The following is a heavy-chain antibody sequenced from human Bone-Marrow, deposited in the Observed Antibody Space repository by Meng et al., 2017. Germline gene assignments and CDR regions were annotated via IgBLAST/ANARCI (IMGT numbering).Heavy chain of an antibody. V-gene: IGHV3-33*01. D-gene: IGHD6-13*01. CDR1: GFIFRRYG. Sequence: GESLKISCTSSGFIFRRYGMHWVRQAPGKGLEWVAIIWFDGSNKHYADSVKGRFTISRDNSKNTLYLQVNRLSDEDTALYYCAREWYDSNWYTDYWGQGTLVTVSS. CDR3: AREWYDSNWYTDY. CDR2: IWFDGSNK. J-gene: IGHJ4*01.